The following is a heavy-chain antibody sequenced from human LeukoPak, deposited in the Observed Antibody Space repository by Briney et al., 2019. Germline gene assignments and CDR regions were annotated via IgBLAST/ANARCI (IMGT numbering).Heavy chain of an antibody. CDR1: GYSISSGYY. D-gene: IGHD3-22*01. J-gene: IGHJ4*02. V-gene: IGHV4-38-2*01. CDR3: ARHGDYYDFDY. Sequence: PSETLSLTCAVSGYSISSGYYWGWIRQPPGNGLEWIGSIYHSGSTYYNPSLKSRVTISVDTSKNQFSLKLSSVTAADTAVYYCARHGDYYDFDYWGQGTPVTVSS. CDR2: IYHSGST.